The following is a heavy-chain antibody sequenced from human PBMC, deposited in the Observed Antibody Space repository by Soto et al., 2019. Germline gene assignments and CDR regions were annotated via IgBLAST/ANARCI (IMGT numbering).Heavy chain of an antibody. J-gene: IGHJ6*02. CDR2: IIPIFGTA. V-gene: IGHV1-69*01. D-gene: IGHD5-18*01. CDR3: AREGLETAMVTDYYYYGMDV. Sequence: QVQLVQSGAEVKKPGSSVKVSCKASGGTFSSYAISWVRQAPGQGLEWMGGIIPIFGTANYAQKFQGRVTITADEYTSTAYMELSSMRSEDTAVYYCAREGLETAMVTDYYYYGMDVWGQGTTVTVSS. CDR1: GGTFSSYA.